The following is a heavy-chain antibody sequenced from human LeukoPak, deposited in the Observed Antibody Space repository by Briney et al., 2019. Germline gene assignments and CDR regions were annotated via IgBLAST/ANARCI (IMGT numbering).Heavy chain of an antibody. J-gene: IGHJ6*03. CDR2: TYSGGST. V-gene: IGHV3-66*01. Sequence: GGSLRLSCAASGFTFDDYGMSWVRQAPGKGLEWVSVTYSGGSTYYADSVKGRFTISRDNSKNTLYLQMNSLRAEDTAVYYCARGIEVGSGYMDVWGKGTTVTISS. CDR1: GFTFDDYG. CDR3: ARGIEVGSGYMDV. D-gene: IGHD3-22*01.